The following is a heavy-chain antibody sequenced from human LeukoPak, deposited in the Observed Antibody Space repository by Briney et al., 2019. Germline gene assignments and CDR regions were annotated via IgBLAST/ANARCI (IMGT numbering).Heavy chain of an antibody. Sequence: PSETLSLTCTVSGGSISSSSYYWGWIRQPPGKGLEWIGSIYYSGSTYYNPSLKSRVTISVDTSKNQFSLKLSSVTAADTAVYYCARARNSGWYPDLGYWGQGTLVTVSS. CDR2: IYYSGST. CDR1: GGSISSSSYY. J-gene: IGHJ4*02. D-gene: IGHD6-19*01. V-gene: IGHV4-39*07. CDR3: ARARNSGWYPDLGY.